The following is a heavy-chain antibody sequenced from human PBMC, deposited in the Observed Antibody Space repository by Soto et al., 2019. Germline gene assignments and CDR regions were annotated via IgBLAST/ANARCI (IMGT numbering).Heavy chain of an antibody. V-gene: IGHV1-8*02. D-gene: IGHD3-3*01. CDR1: GYTFTGYY. J-gene: IGHJ3*02. CDR2: MNPNSGNT. CDR3: ARVLGPYYDFWSGYYAAFDI. Sequence: GASVKVSCKASGYTFTGYYMHWVRQAPGQGLEWMGWMNPNSGNTGYAQKFQGRVTMTRNTSISTAYMELSSPRSEDTAVYYCARVLGPYYDFWSGYYAAFDIWGQGTMVTVSS.